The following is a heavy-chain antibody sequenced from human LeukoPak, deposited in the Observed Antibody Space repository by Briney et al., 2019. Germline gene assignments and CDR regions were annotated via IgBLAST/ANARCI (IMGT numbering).Heavy chain of an antibody. V-gene: IGHV3-9*01. CDR1: GFTFDDYS. J-gene: IGHJ6*03. CDR3: AKDNVVVVPAAIRDYYYYYYMDV. D-gene: IGHD2-2*02. CDR2: ISWNRGSI. Sequence: GRSLRLSCAASGFTFDDYSMHGVRQAPGKGLEGVSGISWNRGSIGYADSVKGRFTISRDNANNSLYLQMNSLRAEDTALYYCAKDNVVVVPAAIRDYYYYYYMDVWGKGTTVTVSS.